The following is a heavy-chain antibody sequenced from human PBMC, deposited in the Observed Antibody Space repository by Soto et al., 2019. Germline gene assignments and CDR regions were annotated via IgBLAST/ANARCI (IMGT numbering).Heavy chain of an antibody. CDR1: GYSFTKYH. J-gene: IGHJ4*02. CDR2: INPNSGGT. Sequence: GASVKVSCKASGYSFTKYHMHWVRQAPGQGLEWMGWINPNSGGTNYAQKFQGWVTMTRDTSISTAYMELSRLRSDDTAVYYCARAVSGSYNIWGQGTLVTVSS. CDR3: ARAVSGSYNI. V-gene: IGHV1-2*04. D-gene: IGHD1-26*01.